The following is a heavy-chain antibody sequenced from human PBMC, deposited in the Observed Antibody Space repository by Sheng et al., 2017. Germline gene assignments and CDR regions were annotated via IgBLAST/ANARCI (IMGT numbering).Heavy chain of an antibody. Sequence: QVQLQESGPGLVKPSETLSLTCTVSGGSISSYYWSWIRQPPGKGLEWIGYIYYSGSTNYNPSLKSRVTISVDTSKNQFSLKLSSVTAADTAVYYCARVTGMGSYYYYYIDVWGQGTTVTVS. CDR2: IYYSGST. V-gene: IGHV4-59*01. CDR3: ARVTGMGSYYYYYIDV. CDR1: GGSISSYY. J-gene: IGHJ6*03. D-gene: IGHD5-18*01.